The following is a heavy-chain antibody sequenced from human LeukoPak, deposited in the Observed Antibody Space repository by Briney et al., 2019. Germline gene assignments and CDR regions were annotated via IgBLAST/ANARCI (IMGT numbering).Heavy chain of an antibody. CDR1: GFTFSDYY. D-gene: IGHD3-16*01. Sequence: GGSLRLSCAASGFTFSDYYMSWIRQAPGKGLEWVSYISSSSSYTNYADSVKGRFTISRDNAKNSLYLQMNSLRAEDTAVYHCASGGGDQYYFDYWGQGTLVTVSS. CDR2: ISSSSSYT. V-gene: IGHV3-11*03. J-gene: IGHJ4*02. CDR3: ASGGGDQYYFDY.